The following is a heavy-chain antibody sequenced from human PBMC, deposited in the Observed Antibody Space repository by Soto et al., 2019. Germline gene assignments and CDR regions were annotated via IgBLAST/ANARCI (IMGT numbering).Heavy chain of an antibody. CDR1: GYSFTSYW. D-gene: IGHD3-22*01. V-gene: IGHV5-10-1*01. CDR3: ARIFHYYDSSGYYSEGDWFDP. CDR2: IDPSDSYT. J-gene: IGHJ5*02. Sequence: GESLKISCKGSGYSFTSYWISWVRQMPGKGLEWMGRIDPSDSYTNYSPSFQGHVTISADKSISTAYLQWSSLKASDTAMYYCARIFHYYDSSGYYSEGDWFDPWGQGTLVTVSS.